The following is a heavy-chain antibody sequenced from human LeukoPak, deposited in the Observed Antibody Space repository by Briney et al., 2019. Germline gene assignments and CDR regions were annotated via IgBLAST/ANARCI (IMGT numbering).Heavy chain of an antibody. V-gene: IGHV4-4*02. CDR1: GGSISSSNW. Sequence: SETLSLTCAVSGGSISSSNWWSWVRQPPGKGLEWIGEIYRSGSTNYNPSLKSRVTISVDKSKNQFSLKLSSVTAADTAMYYCARYRGASGYYFDYWGQGTLVTVSS. J-gene: IGHJ4*02. D-gene: IGHD6-19*01. CDR2: IYRSGST. CDR3: ARYRGASGYYFDY.